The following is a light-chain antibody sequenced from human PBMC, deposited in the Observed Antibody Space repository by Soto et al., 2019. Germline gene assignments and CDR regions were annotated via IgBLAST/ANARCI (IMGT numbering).Light chain of an antibody. J-gene: IGLJ7*01. V-gene: IGLV1-47*01. CDR2: RNN. CDR1: RSNIGRKF. CDR3: AAWDDTLDAQV. Sequence: QSVLPQSPSASGTPGQRVTISCSGSRSNIGRKFAYWYQHVLGTAHRLLIQRNNERPSVVPDRFSGSKSVTSVSLAISGLRSDDDATYYCAAWDDTLDAQVFGGGTQLTVL.